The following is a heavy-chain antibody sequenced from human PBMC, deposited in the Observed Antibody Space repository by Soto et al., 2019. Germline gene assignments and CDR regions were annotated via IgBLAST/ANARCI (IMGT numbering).Heavy chain of an antibody. Sequence: PGESLKISCKGSGYSFTSYWISWVRQMPGKGLEWMGRIDPSDSYTNYSPSFQGHVTISADKSISTAYLQWSSLKASDTAMYYCARNPTNIAAADYYYGMDVWGQGTTVTVS. CDR3: ARNPTNIAAADYYYGMDV. D-gene: IGHD6-13*01. CDR1: GYSFTSYW. CDR2: IDPSDSYT. J-gene: IGHJ6*02. V-gene: IGHV5-10-1*01.